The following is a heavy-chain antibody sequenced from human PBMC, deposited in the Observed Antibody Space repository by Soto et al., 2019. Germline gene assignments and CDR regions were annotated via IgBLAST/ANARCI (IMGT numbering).Heavy chain of an antibody. J-gene: IGHJ4*02. Sequence: VQLVESGGGVVQPGTSLRLSCAASGFTFTSYGLHWVRQAPGKGLEWVAGISWNSGAKGYADSVKGRFTISRDNAKKSLYLQMNTLRPEDTALYYCAKAPYAGYFYYFDSWGQGTLVTVSS. CDR3: AKAPYAGYFYYFDS. CDR1: GFTFTSYG. D-gene: IGHD5-12*01. CDR2: ISWNSGAK. V-gene: IGHV3-9*01.